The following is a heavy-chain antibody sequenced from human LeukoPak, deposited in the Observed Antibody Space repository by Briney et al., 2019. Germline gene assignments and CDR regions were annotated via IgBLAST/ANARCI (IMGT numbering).Heavy chain of an antibody. Sequence: GASVKVSCKASGGTFSSYAISWVRQAPGQGLEWMGGIIPIFGTANYAQKFQGRVTITADESTSTAYMELSSLRSEDTAVYYCARDLTRYGDYLGAFDIWGQGTMVTVSS. D-gene: IGHD4-17*01. J-gene: IGHJ3*02. CDR1: GGTFSSYA. CDR3: ARDLTRYGDYLGAFDI. V-gene: IGHV1-69*13. CDR2: IIPIFGTA.